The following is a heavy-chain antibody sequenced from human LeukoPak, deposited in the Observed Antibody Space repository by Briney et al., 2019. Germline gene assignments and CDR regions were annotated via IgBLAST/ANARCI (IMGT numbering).Heavy chain of an antibody. Sequence: ASETLSLTCTVSGGSISSSSYYWGWIRQPPGKGLEWIGSIYYSGSTYYNPSLKSRVTISVDTSKNQFSLKLSSVTAADTAVYYCARVPVPDWYYFDYWGQGTLVTVSS. CDR1: GGSISSSSYY. V-gene: IGHV4-39*07. J-gene: IGHJ4*02. CDR2: IYYSGST. D-gene: IGHD2-2*01. CDR3: ARVPVPDWYYFDY.